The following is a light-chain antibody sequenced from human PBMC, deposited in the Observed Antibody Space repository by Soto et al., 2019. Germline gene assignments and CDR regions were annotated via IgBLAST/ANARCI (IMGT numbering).Light chain of an antibody. J-gene: IGKJ5*01. Sequence: DIQMTQSPSTLSASVGDRVTITCRASQSISSWLAWYQQKPGKAPKLLIYDASSLESGVPSRFSGSGSGTEFTLTISSLQPDDFATYYCQQYNSYLAFGQGTRWRL. CDR2: DAS. CDR3: QQYNSYLA. CDR1: QSISSW. V-gene: IGKV1-5*01.